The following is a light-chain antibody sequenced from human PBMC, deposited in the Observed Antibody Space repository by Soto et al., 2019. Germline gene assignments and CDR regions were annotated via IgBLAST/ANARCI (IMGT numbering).Light chain of an antibody. CDR1: SSNIGINY. V-gene: IGLV1-51*01. J-gene: IGLJ2*01. CDR2: DNN. Sequence: QSVLTQPPSVSAAPGQKVTISCSGSSSNIGINYVSWYQQLPGRAPKLLIYDNNKRPSGIPDRFSGSKSGTSATLVITGLQTGDEADYYCGTWDSSLSAVLFDGGTKLTVL. CDR3: GTWDSSLSAVL.